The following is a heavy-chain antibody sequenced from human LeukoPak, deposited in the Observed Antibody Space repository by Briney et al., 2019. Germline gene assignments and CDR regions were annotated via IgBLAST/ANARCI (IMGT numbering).Heavy chain of an antibody. CDR1: GGSFSGYY. CDR2: INHSGST. J-gene: IGHJ4*02. D-gene: IGHD2-2*01. Sequence: PSETLSLTCAVYGGSFSGYYWSWIRQPPGKGLEWIGEINHSGSTNYNPSLKSRVTISVDTSKNQFSLKLSSVTAADTAVYYCARQGYCSSTSCPPFDYWGQGTLVTVSS. V-gene: IGHV4-34*01. CDR3: ARQGYCSSTSCPPFDY.